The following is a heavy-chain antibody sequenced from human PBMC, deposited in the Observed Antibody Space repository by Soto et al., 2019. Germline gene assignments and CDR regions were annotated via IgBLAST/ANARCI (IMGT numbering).Heavy chain of an antibody. D-gene: IGHD4-4*01. CDR2: INHTSDDT. J-gene: IGHJ5*02. CDR1: GYPFSDNQ. Sequence: ASVKVSCKASGYPFSDNQIHWLRRAPGQGLEWMGRINHTSDDTNYAQKFQGRVTMARDTSIDTAYLELTGLTSDDTATYYCARKHSLDYIRWGLDPWGQGTLVTVSS. V-gene: IGHV1-2*02. CDR3: ARKHSLDYIRWGLDP.